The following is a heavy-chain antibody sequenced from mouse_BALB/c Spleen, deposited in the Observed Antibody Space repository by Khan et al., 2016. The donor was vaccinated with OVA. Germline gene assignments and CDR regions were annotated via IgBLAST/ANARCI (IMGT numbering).Heavy chain of an antibody. CDR3: ARQPYYHYYALDY. CDR2: IWSDGST. D-gene: IGHD2-10*01. V-gene: IGHV2-6-1*01. CDR1: GFSLTSYS. J-gene: IGHJ4*01. Sequence: QVQLKESGPGLVAPSQSLSITCTISGFSLTSYSIHWVRQPPGKGLEWLVVIWSDGSTTYNSTLKSRLSITKYNSKSQIFLKMNSLQTDDTAMYFCARQPYYHYYALDYWGQGTSVTVSS.